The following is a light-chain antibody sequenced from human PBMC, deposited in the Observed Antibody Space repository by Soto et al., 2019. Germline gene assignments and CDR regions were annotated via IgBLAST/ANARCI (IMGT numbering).Light chain of an antibody. CDR2: GTS. V-gene: IGKV1-39*01. Sequence: DIQMTQSPSSLSAAVGDRVTITCRSSQSIGTYLNWYQQKPGKVPKVLIYGTSNLHTGVPSRFSGSGSGTEFTLTISSLQPEDFAIYYCQETSSIPWTFGQGTKVETK. CDR3: QETSSIPWT. CDR1: QSIGTY. J-gene: IGKJ1*01.